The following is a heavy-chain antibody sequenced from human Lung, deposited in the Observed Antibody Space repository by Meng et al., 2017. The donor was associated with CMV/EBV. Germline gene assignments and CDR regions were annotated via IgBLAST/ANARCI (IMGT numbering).Heavy chain of an antibody. J-gene: IGHJ4*02. CDR1: GFTFSTYD. V-gene: IGHV3-13*01. Sequence: GGSXRLXFTASGFTFSTYDFHWVRQPTGKGLEWVSSIGTVGDTYSIGSVKGRFIISREDAKNSVYLQMNGLRDGDTGLYYCARARSPTHFDYWVQGALVTVSS. CDR3: ARARSPTHFDY. CDR2: IGTVGDT.